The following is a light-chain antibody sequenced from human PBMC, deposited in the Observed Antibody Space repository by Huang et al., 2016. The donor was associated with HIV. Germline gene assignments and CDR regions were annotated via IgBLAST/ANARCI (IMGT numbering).Light chain of an antibody. J-gene: IGKJ4*01. CDR1: QSINNN. Sequence: IVLTQSPATLSLSPGERAALSCRATQSINNNLAWYQQKRGQSPRLLIYGASTRATGIPARFRCSGSGTEFTLTISSLQSEGFAVYYCQQYNNWPPLLTFGGGTKVEIK. V-gene: IGKV3-15*01. CDR3: QQYNNWPPLLT. CDR2: GAS.